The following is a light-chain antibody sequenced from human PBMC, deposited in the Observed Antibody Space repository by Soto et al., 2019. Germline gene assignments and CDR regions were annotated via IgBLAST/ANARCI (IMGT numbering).Light chain of an antibody. Sequence: EIVMTQSPATLSVSPGERATLSCRASQSVSSNLAWYQQKPGQAPRLLIYGASTRATGIPARFSGRGSGPEFTLTISSLQSEDFAVYYGQQYNNWPPPLTVGGGTKVESK. V-gene: IGKV3-15*01. J-gene: IGKJ4*01. CDR1: QSVSSN. CDR2: GAS. CDR3: QQYNNWPPPLT.